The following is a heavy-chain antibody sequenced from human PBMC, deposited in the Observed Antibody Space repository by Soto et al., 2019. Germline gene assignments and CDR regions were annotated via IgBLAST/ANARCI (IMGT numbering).Heavy chain of an antibody. CDR1: GFTFSDYY. CDR3: SRDARYDFWSGYFWFDP. V-gene: IGHV3-11*01. Sequence: GGSLRLSCAASGFTFSDYYMSWIRQAPGKGLEWVSYISSSGSTIYYADSVKGRFTISRDNAKNSLYLQMNSRRAEDAAVYYCSRDARYDFWSGYFWFDPWGQGTLVTVSS. D-gene: IGHD3-3*01. CDR2: ISSSGSTI. J-gene: IGHJ5*02.